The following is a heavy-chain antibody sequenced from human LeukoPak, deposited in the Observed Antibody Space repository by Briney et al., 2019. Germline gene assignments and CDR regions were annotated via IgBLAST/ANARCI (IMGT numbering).Heavy chain of an antibody. Sequence: ASVKVSCKTSGYTFTDYYMQWVRHAPGQGLELMGWINPSDGDTKSARKFQGRVTMTRDTSISTAYLELSRLTSDDTAIYYCARDCSGADCYSGNAFDIWGQGTMVTVSS. CDR2: INPSDGDT. D-gene: IGHD2-15*01. CDR1: GYTFTDYY. V-gene: IGHV1-2*02. J-gene: IGHJ3*02. CDR3: ARDCSGADCYSGNAFDI.